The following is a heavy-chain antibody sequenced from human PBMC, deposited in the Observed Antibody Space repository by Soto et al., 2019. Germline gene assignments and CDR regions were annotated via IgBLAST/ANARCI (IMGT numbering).Heavy chain of an antibody. CDR2: IIPILGIA. Sequence: QVQLVQSGAEVKKPGSSVKVSCKASGGTFSSYTISWVRQAPGQGLEWMGRIIPILGIANYAQKFQGRVTITADKXKSTAYMELSSLRSEDTAVYYCAGGKEDYGGTPTDYWGQGTLVTVSS. V-gene: IGHV1-69*02. J-gene: IGHJ4*02. CDR3: AGGKEDYGGTPTDY. D-gene: IGHD4-17*01. CDR1: GGTFSSYT.